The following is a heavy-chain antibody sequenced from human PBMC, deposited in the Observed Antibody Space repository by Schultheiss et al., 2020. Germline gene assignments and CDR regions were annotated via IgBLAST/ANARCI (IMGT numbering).Heavy chain of an antibody. D-gene: IGHD5/OR15-5a*01. CDR1: GYTFTSYG. CDR2: ISPNSGVT. V-gene: IGHV1-2*02. CDR3: AKERDSSFYGYFYYAMDV. J-gene: IGHJ6*02. Sequence: ASVKVSCKASGYTFTSYGISWVRQAPGQGLEWMGWISPNSGVTNYAQNFQGRVTMTRDTSITTAYVELSRLRSDDSAVYYCAKERDSSFYGYFYYAMDVWGQGTTVTVSS.